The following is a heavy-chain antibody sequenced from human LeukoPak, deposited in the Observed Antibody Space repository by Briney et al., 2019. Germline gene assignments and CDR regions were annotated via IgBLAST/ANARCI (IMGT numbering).Heavy chain of an antibody. Sequence: PSETLSLTCTVSGGSISSSSYYWGWIRQPPGKGLEWIGSIYYSGSTYYNPSLKSRVTISVDTSKNQFSLKLSSVTAADTAVYYCAREEDYYDSSGYYYYWGQGTLVTVSS. CDR2: IYYSGST. V-gene: IGHV4-39*07. J-gene: IGHJ4*02. CDR3: AREEDYYDSSGYYYY. CDR1: GGSISSSSYY. D-gene: IGHD3-22*01.